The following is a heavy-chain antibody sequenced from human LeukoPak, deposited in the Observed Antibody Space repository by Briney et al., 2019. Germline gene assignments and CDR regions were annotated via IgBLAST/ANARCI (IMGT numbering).Heavy chain of an antibody. Sequence: GGSLTLSCAASGFTFSSSAMHWVRQAPGKGLERVAVISYDGSNKYYADSVKGRFTISRDNSKNTLYLQMNSLRAEDTAVYYCARTYYYDSEYFDYWGQGTLVTVSS. CDR3: ARTYYYDSEYFDY. V-gene: IGHV3-30-3*01. CDR1: GFTFSSSA. CDR2: ISYDGSNK. J-gene: IGHJ4*02. D-gene: IGHD3-22*01.